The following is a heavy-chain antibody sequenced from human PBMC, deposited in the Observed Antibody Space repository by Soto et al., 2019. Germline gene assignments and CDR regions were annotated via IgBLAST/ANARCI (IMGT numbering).Heavy chain of an antibody. J-gene: IGHJ3*02. CDR3: VYDYVWGSYRAADAFDI. CDR1: GFSLSTSGVG. V-gene: IGHV2-5*02. CDR2: IYWDDDK. Sequence: QITLKESGPTLVKPTQTLTLTCTFSGFSLSTSGVGVGWIRQPPGKALEWLALIYWDDDKRYSPSLKSRLTITKDTSKNQVVLTMTNMDPVDTATYYCVYDYVWGSYRAADAFDIWGQGTMVTVSS. D-gene: IGHD3-16*02.